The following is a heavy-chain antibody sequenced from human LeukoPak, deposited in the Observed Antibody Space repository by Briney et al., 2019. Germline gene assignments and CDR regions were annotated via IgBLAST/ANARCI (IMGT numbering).Heavy chain of an antibody. CDR3: AKGSGGAYYNYFED. V-gene: IGHV3-43D*03. CDR2: ISWDGGTI. J-gene: IGHJ4*02. CDR1: GFTFDDYA. D-gene: IGHD1-26*01. Sequence: PGGSLRLSCAASGFTFDDYAFHWVRQAPGKGLEWVSLISWDGGTIYYADSVRGRSTISRDNSKNSLYLRMNSLRAEDTALYYCAKGSGGAYYNYFEDWGQGTLVSVAS.